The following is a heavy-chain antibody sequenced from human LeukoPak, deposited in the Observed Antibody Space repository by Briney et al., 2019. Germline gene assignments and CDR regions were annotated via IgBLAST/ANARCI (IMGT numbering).Heavy chain of an antibody. Sequence: SETLSLTCTVSGDSISSSDYYWGWIRQPPGKGLEWIGSIYYSGSTYYNPSLKSRVTISLDTSKNQFSLNLSSVTAADTAVYYCARAGNWFDPWGQGTLVTVSS. CDR2: IYYSGST. V-gene: IGHV4-39*07. CDR1: GDSISSSDYY. J-gene: IGHJ5*02. CDR3: ARAGNWFDP.